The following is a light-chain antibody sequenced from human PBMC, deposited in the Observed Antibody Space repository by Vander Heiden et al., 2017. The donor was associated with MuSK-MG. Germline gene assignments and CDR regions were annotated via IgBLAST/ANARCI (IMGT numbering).Light chain of an antibody. J-gene: IGLJ2*01. CDR1: KLGDKY. Sequence: SYALTQPPSVSVSPGQTASITCSGDKLGDKYACWYQQKPGQSPVLVIYKDSKRAAGIPERFSGSNSGNTATLTIGGTQARDEDDYYCQAWDSSSVVFGGGTKLTVL. V-gene: IGLV3-1*01. CDR3: QAWDSSSVV. CDR2: KDS.